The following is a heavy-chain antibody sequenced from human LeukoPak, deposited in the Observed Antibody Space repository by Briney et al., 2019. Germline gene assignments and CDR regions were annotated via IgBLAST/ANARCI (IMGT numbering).Heavy chain of an antibody. D-gene: IGHD3-22*01. CDR3: ARGDSSGSSYYFDY. CDR1: GYTLTGYY. CDR2: IIPDSGGT. V-gene: IGHV1-2*02. J-gene: IGHJ4*02. Sequence: ASVEVSCKASGYTLTGYYMHWMRQAPGQGLEWMGWIIPDSGGTYYAQKFQGRVTMTRDTSISTAYMELSRLRPDDTAVYYCARGDSSGSSYYFDYWGQGTLVTVSS.